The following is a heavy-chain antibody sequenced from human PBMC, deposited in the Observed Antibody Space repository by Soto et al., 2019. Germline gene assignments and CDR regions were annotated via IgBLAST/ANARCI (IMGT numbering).Heavy chain of an antibody. Sequence: QPGGSLRLSCAASGFTFSSYGMHWVRQAPGKGLEWVAVIWYDGSNKYYADSVKGRFTISRDNSKNTLYLQMNSLRAEDTAVYYCARDFVGYCTNGVCYFTYYYYYGMDVWGQGTTVTVSS. V-gene: IGHV3-33*01. J-gene: IGHJ6*02. CDR2: IWYDGSNK. D-gene: IGHD2-8*01. CDR1: GFTFSSYG. CDR3: ARDFVGYCTNGVCYFTYYYYYGMDV.